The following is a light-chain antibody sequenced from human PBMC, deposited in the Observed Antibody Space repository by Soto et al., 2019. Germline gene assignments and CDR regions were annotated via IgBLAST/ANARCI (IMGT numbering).Light chain of an antibody. J-gene: IGLJ2*01. CDR2: DVS. CDR1: SSDVGGYNY. CDR3: SSYTSSSTLHVV. Sequence: QSALTQPASVSGSPGQSSTISCTGTSSDVGGYNYVSWYQQHPGKAPKLMIYDVSNRPSGVSNRFSGSKSGNTASLTISGLQADDESDYYCSSYTSSSTLHVVFGGGTKLTVL. V-gene: IGLV2-14*01.